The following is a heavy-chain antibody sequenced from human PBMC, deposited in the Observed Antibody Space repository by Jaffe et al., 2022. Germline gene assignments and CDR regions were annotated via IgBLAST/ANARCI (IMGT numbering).Heavy chain of an antibody. D-gene: IGHD3-3*01. V-gene: IGHV1-18*01. CDR1: GYTFTSYG. CDR2: ISAYNGNT. CDR3: ARGVSLSYYDFWSGYYTGTLEYYFDY. Sequence: QVQLVQSGAEVKKPGASVKVSCKASGYTFTSYGISWVRQAPGQGLEWMGWISAYNGNTNYAQKLQGRVTMTTDTSTSTAYMELRSLRSDDTAVYYCARGVSLSYYDFWSGYYTGTLEYYFDYWGQGTLVTVSS. J-gene: IGHJ4*02.